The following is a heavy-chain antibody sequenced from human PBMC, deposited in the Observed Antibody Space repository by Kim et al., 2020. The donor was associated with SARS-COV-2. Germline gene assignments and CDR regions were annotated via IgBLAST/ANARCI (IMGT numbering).Heavy chain of an antibody. D-gene: IGHD2-15*01. J-gene: IGHJ4*02. V-gene: IGHV3-23*01. CDR2: ISASGGST. CDR3: AKKPLRRDCGGGSCYHFDY. Sequence: GGSLRLCCAASGFSFSIYAMNWVRQAPGKGLEWVSSISASGGSTYYADSVKGRFTISRDTSTNTLCLQMDSLRAEDTAVYYCAKKPLRRDCGGGSCYHFDYWGQGTLVTVSS. CDR1: GFSFSIYA.